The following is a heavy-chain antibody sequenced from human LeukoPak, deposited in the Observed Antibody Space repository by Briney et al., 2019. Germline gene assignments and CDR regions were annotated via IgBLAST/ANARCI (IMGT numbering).Heavy chain of an antibody. CDR1: GFTFSTYW. Sequence: PGGSLRLSCAGSGFTFSTYWMHWVRQAPGGGLVWVSGINTDGSTTSYADSVKGRFTISRDNAKNTVYLQMSSLRAEDTAVYSCAKESGYDVDLEYWGQGALVTVSS. V-gene: IGHV3-74*01. D-gene: IGHD5-12*01. J-gene: IGHJ4*02. CDR2: INTDGSTT. CDR3: AKESGYDVDLEY.